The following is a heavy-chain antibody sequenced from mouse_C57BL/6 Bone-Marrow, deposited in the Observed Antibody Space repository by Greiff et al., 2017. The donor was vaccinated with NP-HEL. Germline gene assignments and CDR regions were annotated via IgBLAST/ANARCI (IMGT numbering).Heavy chain of an antibody. CDR1: GYAFSSSW. V-gene: IGHV1-82*01. CDR3: ARGEYYGSSLYAMDY. D-gene: IGHD1-1*01. Sequence: QVQLQQSGPELVKPGASVKISCKASGYAFSSSWMNWVKQRPGKGLEWIGRIYPGDGDTNYNGKFKGKATLTADKSSSTAYMQLSSLTSEDSAVYICARGEYYGSSLYAMDYWGQGTSVTVSS. CDR2: IYPGDGDT. J-gene: IGHJ4*01.